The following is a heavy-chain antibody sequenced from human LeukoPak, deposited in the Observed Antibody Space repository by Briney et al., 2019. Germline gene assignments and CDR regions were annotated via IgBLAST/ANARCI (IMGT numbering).Heavy chain of an antibody. CDR2: ISYDGSNK. Sequence: GGSLRLSCAASGFAFSSYAMHWVRQAPGKGLEWVAVISYDGSNKYYADSVKGRFTISRDNSKNTLYLQMNSLRAEDTAVYYCARVGPIWYYYDSSADIPGDYWGQGTLVTVSS. V-gene: IGHV3-30-3*01. J-gene: IGHJ4*02. CDR3: ARVGPIWYYYDSSADIPGDY. D-gene: IGHD3-22*01. CDR1: GFAFSSYA.